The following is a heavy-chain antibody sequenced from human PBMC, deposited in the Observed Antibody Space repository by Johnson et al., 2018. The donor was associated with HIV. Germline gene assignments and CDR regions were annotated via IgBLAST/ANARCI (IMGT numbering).Heavy chain of an antibody. V-gene: IGHV3-30*04. Sequence: QMLLVESGGGLVQPGGSLRLSCAASGFTFSSYAMHWVRQAPDKGLTWVAVISYEGSTKYYADSVKGRFTISRENSKNMVYLQMNSLRAEDTAVYYCARDLHAFDIWGQGTMVTVSS. CDR2: ISYEGSTK. J-gene: IGHJ3*02. CDR3: ARDLHAFDI. CDR1: GFTFSSYA.